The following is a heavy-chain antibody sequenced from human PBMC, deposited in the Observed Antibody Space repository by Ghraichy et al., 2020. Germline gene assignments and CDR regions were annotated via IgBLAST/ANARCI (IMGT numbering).Heavy chain of an antibody. CDR1: GYTFTGYY. V-gene: IGHV1-2*02. D-gene: IGHD3-3*01. J-gene: IGHJ6*02. CDR2: INPNSGGT. CDR3: ARVLSGSMYYDFWSGPYGMDV. Sequence: ASVKVSCKASGYTFTGYYMYWVRQAPGQGLEWMGWINPNSGGTNYAQKFQGRVTMTRDTSISTAYMELSRLRSDDTAVYYCARVLSGSMYYDFWSGPYGMDVWGQGTTVTVSS.